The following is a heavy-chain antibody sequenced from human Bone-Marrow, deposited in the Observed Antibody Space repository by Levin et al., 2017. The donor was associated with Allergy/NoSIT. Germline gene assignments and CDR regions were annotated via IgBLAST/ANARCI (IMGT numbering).Heavy chain of an antibody. J-gene: IGHJ3*01. CDR2: IYSDDDK. CDR1: GFSLDTSGEG. V-gene: IGHV2-5*02. CDR3: AHREKYYDIMTGYYSQAFDV. D-gene: IGHD3-9*01. Sequence: ESGPTLVKPTQTLTLTCTFSGFSLDTSGEGVGWIRQPPGEALEWVALIYSDDDKRYSPSLKNRLTITKGTSRDQVVLTLTKTDPADTATYYCAHREKYYDIMTGYYSQAFDVWGQGALVTVSS.